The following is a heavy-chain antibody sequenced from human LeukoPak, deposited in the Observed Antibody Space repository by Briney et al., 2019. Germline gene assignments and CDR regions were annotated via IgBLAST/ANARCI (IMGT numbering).Heavy chain of an antibody. D-gene: IGHD6-13*01. CDR1: GGSVSSGSYY. J-gene: IGHJ4*02. Sequence: SETLSLTCTVSGGSVSSGSYYWSWIRQPPGKGLEWIGYIYYSGSTNYNPSLKSRVTISVDTSKNQFSLKLSSVTAADTAVYYCARTAAGTALYYFDYWGQGTQVTVSS. V-gene: IGHV4-61*01. CDR2: IYYSGST. CDR3: ARTAAGTALYYFDY.